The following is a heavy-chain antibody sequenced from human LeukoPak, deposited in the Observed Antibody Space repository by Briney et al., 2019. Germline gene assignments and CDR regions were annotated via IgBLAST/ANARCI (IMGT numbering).Heavy chain of an antibody. CDR2: IYHSGST. V-gene: IGHV4-38-2*02. Sequence: SETLSLTCTVSGYSISSGYHWGWIRQPPGKGLEWIGSIYHSGSTYYNPSLKSRVTISVDTSKNQFSLKLSSVTAADTAVYYCARSVEGYCRGGSCYYYSYYMDVWGKGTTVTVSS. CDR3: ARSVEGYCRGGSCYYYSYYMDV. CDR1: GYSISSGYH. J-gene: IGHJ6*03. D-gene: IGHD2-15*01.